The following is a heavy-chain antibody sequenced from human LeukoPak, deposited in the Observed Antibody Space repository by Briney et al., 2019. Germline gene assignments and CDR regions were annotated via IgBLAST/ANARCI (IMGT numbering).Heavy chain of an antibody. V-gene: IGHV3-23*01. CDR1: GFTFSGFA. CDR2: ISGSGSTT. J-gene: IGHJ4*02. D-gene: IGHD5-18*01. CDR3: AKIGEGNTAMAFDY. Sequence: GGSLRLSCAASGFTFSGFAVSWVRQAPGKGLEWVSVISGSGSTTYYADSVKGRFTISRDNSKNTLYLQMNSLRAEDTAVYYCAKIGEGNTAMAFDYWGQGTLVTVSS.